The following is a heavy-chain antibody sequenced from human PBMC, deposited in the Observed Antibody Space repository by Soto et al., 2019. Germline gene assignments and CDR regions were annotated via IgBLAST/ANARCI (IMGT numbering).Heavy chain of an antibody. CDR3: AREIRSGYYKYWYFDL. D-gene: IGHD3-3*01. Sequence: QVQLVQSGAEVKKPGASVKVSCKASGYTFTDYYMHWVRQAPGQGLEWMGWINPNSGGTKYAQKFQAWVTMTADMSICTAYLEVSRLRSDHTAVYYCAREIRSGYYKYWYFDLWGRVTLVTVSS. CDR2: INPNSGGT. J-gene: IGHJ2*01. CDR1: GYTFTDYY. V-gene: IGHV1-2*04.